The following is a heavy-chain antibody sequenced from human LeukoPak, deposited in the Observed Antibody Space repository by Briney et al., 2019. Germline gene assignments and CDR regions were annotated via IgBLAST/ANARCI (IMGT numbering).Heavy chain of an antibody. J-gene: IGHJ4*02. CDR3: ARLRDSSGYYFDY. V-gene: IGHV4-59*04. CDR1: GGSISSYY. CDR2: IYHSGST. D-gene: IGHD3-22*01. Sequence: SETLSLTCTVSGGSISSYYWSWIRQPPGKGLEWIGYIYHSGSTYYNPSLKSRVTISVDTSKNQFSLKLSSVTAADTAVYYCARLRDSSGYYFDYWGQGTLVTVSS.